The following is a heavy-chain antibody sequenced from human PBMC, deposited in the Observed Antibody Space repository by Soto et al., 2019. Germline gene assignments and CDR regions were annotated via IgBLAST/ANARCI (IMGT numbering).Heavy chain of an antibody. CDR3: AHRPGGGGY. Sequence: EVQLVESGGGLIQPGGSLRLSCAVSGFTVSNNYMSWVRQAPGKGLEGVSVIYSGGYTAYGDSVKGRFTISRDNSKNTITLKMNSLRPRAPALYYWAHRPGGGGYWGQGTLVTVSS. V-gene: IGHV3-53*01. CDR1: GFTVSNNY. J-gene: IGHJ4*02. D-gene: IGHD3-10*01. CDR2: IYSGGYT.